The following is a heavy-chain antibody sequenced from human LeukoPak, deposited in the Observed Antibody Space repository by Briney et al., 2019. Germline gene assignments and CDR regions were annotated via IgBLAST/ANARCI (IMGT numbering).Heavy chain of an antibody. Sequence: KGLEWVSYISSRGSTIDYADSVKGRFTISRDNAKNSVYLHMNSVRAEDTAVYYCARTYSSSWRDFDYWGQGALVTVSS. D-gene: IGHD6-13*01. J-gene: IGHJ4*02. V-gene: IGHV3-11*01. CDR3: ARTYSSSWRDFDY. CDR2: ISSRGSTI.